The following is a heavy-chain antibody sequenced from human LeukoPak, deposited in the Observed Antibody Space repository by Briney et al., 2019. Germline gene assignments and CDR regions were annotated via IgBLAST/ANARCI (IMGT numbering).Heavy chain of an antibody. Sequence: ASVKVSCKASGYTFTSYGISWVRQAPGQGLEWMGWISAYNGNTNYAQKLQGRATMTTDTSTSTAYMELRSLRSDDTAVYYCARVVRGYCSGGSCSTYNWFDPWGQGTLVTVSS. CDR1: GYTFTSYG. CDR3: ARVVRGYCSGGSCSTYNWFDP. D-gene: IGHD2-15*01. CDR2: ISAYNGNT. V-gene: IGHV1-18*01. J-gene: IGHJ5*02.